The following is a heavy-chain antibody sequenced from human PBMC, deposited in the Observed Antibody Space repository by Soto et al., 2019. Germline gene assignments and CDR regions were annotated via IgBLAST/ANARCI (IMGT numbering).Heavy chain of an antibody. D-gene: IGHD6-19*01. J-gene: IGHJ4*02. V-gene: IGHV4-4*07. CDR1: GGYISTYY. CDR2: IHASGNT. CDR3: ARTPGWYFDV. Sequence: PSETLSLTCNVSGGYISTYYWSWIRQPAGKGLEWIGRIHASGNTDYNPSLKSRVTMSVDTSKNQFSLRLTSLTAAATAVYYCARTPGWYFDVWGQGTLVTVS.